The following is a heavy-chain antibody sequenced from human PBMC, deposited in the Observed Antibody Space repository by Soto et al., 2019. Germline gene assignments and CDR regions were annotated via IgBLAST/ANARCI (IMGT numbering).Heavy chain of an antibody. V-gene: IGHV2-5*02. CDR2: IYWDDDK. J-gene: IGHJ5*02. CDR1: GFSLTTSGVG. Sequence: SGPTLVNPTQTLTLTCTFSGFSLTTSGVGVGWIRQPPGKALEWLALIYWDDDKRYSPSLKSRLTITKDTSKNQLVLTMTNMEPVDTATYYCARRAVRRPRQLDDWFERRGQGSMVSVSS. CDR3: ARRAVRRPRQLDDWFER. D-gene: IGHD6-6*01.